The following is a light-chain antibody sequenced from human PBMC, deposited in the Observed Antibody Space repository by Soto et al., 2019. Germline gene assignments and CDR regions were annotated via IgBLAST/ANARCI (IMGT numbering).Light chain of an antibody. V-gene: IGLV2-14*01. J-gene: IGLJ3*02. CDR1: SSDVGGYNY. CDR2: DVS. Sequence: QSALTQPAPVSGSPGQSITISCTGTSSDVGGYNYVSWYQQHPGKAPKLMIYDVSNRPSGVSNRFSGSKSGNTASLTISGLQAEDEADYYCSSYTSSSPWVFGGGTKVTVL. CDR3: SSYTSSSPWV.